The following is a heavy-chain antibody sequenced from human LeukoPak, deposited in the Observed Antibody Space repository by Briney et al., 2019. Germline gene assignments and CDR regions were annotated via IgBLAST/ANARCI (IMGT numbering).Heavy chain of an antibody. CDR1: GFTFSSYG. Sequence: GGSLRLSCAASGFTFSSYGMHWVRQAPGKGLEWVAVISYDGSNKYYADSVKGRFTISRDNAKKSLYLQTHSLRAEDTAFYHCARVKGEGAHFDYWGQGTLVTVSS. D-gene: IGHD1-26*01. J-gene: IGHJ4*02. CDR3: ARVKGEGAHFDY. V-gene: IGHV3-30*03. CDR2: ISYDGSNK.